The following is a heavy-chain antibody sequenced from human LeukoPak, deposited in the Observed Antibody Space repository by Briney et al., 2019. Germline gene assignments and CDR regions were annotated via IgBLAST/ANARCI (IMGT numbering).Heavy chain of an antibody. D-gene: IGHD3-9*01. CDR2: ISAYNGNT. CDR1: GYTFTGYG. CDR3: AGLNRDILTDYGMDV. V-gene: IGHV1-18*01. J-gene: IGHJ6*02. Sequence: ASVKVSCKASGYTFTGYGISWVRQAPGQGLEWMGWISAYNGNTNYAQKLQGRVTMTTDTSTSTAYMELRSLRSDDTAVYYCAGLNRDILTDYGMDVWGQGTTVTVSS.